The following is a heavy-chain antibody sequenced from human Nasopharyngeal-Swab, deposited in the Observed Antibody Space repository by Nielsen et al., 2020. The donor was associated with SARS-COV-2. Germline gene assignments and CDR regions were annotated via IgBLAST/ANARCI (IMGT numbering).Heavy chain of an antibody. Sequence: WIRQPPGKGLEWASGISWNSGSIGYADSVKGRFTISRDNAKNSLYLQMNSLRAEDTALYYCARALPRDYYYMDVWGKGTTVTVSS. D-gene: IGHD1-26*01. CDR2: ISWNSGSI. J-gene: IGHJ6*03. CDR3: ARALPRDYYYMDV. V-gene: IGHV3-9*01.